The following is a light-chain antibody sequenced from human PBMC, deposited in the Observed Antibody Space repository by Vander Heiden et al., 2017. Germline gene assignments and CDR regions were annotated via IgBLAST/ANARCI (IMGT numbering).Light chain of an antibody. J-gene: IGLJ2*01. CDR3: AAWDDSLSGVV. V-gene: IGLV1-47*01. Sequence: QSVLTQPPSASGPPGQRVTISCSGRSSNIGSNYVYWYQQLPGTAPKLLIYRNKQRPSGVPDRFSGSKSGTSASLAISGLRSEDEADYYCAAWDDSLSGVVFGGGTKLTVL. CDR1: SSNIGSNY. CDR2: RNK.